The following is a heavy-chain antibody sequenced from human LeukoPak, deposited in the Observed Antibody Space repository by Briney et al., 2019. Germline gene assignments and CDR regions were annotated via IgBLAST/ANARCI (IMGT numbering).Heavy chain of an antibody. D-gene: IGHD3-16*01. J-gene: IGHJ4*02. V-gene: IGHV4-39*07. Sequence: SETLSLTCTVSGGSISSSSYYWGWIRQPPGKGLEWIGSIYYSGSTYYNPSLKSRVTISVDTSKNQFSLKLSSVTAADTAVYYCAGHSSRDYVLSWGQGTLVTVSS. CDR3: AGHSSRDYVLS. CDR2: IYYSGST. CDR1: GGSISSSSYY.